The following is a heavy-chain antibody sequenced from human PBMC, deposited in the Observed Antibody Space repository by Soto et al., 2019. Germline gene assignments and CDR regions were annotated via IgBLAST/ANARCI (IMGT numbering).Heavy chain of an antibody. CDR3: APALEDPPDGA. Sequence: ASVKVSCKASGYTFNSYGISWVRQAPAQGLEWMGWISAYNGNTNYAQKVQGRVTMTTDTSTSTAYMELRSLRSDDTAVYYCAPALEDPPDGAWGHRALVSVS. D-gene: IGHD2-2*01. J-gene: IGHJ5*01. V-gene: IGHV1-18*04. CDR1: GYTFNSYG. CDR2: ISAYNGNT.